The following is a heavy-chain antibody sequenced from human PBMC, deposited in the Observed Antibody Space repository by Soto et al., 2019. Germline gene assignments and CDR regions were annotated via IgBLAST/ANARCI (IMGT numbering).Heavy chain of an antibody. CDR2: IYYRGNT. J-gene: IGHJ4*02. D-gene: IGHD3-22*01. CDR1: GGSISNYY. Sequence: ETLYLTCTVSGGSISNYYWTWIRQPPGKGLEWIGYIYYRGNTNYNPSLKSRVTISVDTSTNQFSLKLSSVSAADTAVYYCARQAVYYDSSGYLDYWGQGTLVTVSS. V-gene: IGHV4-59*01. CDR3: ARQAVYYDSSGYLDY.